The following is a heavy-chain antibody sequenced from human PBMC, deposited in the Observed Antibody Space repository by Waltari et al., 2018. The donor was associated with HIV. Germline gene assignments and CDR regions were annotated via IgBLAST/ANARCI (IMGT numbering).Heavy chain of an antibody. CDR2: IKTKAEGETV. D-gene: IGHD3-10*01. CDR3: TTWQVGSY. Sequence: EVQVVESGGGLVKPGGSLRITCGTYGFTFTNAWMSWVRQAPGKGLEWVGRIKTKAEGETVEYATPVKGRFTISRDDSKNTLYLQMNSLTTEDTAVYYCTTWQVGSYWGHGTLVTVSS. CDR1: GFTFTNAW. J-gene: IGHJ4*01. V-gene: IGHV3-15*01.